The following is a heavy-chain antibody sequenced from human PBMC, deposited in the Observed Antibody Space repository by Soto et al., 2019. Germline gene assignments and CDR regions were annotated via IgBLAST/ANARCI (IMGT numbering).Heavy chain of an antibody. Sequence: QVQLQESGPGLVKPSETLSLTCTVSGGSVNSGSYYWSWIRQPPGKGLEWIGYIYYSGSTNYNPSLKSRVTMSVDTSKNQFSLKLSSVTAADTAVYYCAREADRGLVFDIWGQGTMVTVSS. D-gene: IGHD6-25*01. CDR3: AREADRGLVFDI. CDR1: GGSVNSGSYY. CDR2: IYYSGST. V-gene: IGHV4-61*01. J-gene: IGHJ3*02.